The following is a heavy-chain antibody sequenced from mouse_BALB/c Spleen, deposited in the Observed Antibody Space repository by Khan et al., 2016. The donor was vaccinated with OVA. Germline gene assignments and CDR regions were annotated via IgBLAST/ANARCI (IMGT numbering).Heavy chain of an antibody. V-gene: IGHV5-9-3*01. Sequence: VELVESGGGLVKSGGSLKLSCAASGFTFSTYAMSWVRQTPEKRLEWVATISTGDTYTYYPASVKGRFTISRDNATNTLYLQMSRLTSVATATYYCARPPITTVVATYYWFCDVWGAGTTVTVAT. CDR2: ISTGDTYT. J-gene: IGHJ1*01. D-gene: IGHD1-1*01. CDR1: GFTFSTYA. CDR3: ARPPITTVVATYYWFCDV.